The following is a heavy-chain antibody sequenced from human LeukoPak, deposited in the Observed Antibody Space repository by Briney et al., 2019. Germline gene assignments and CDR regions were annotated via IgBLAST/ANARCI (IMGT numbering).Heavy chain of an antibody. CDR3: ARETGAVTGYEYFLH. V-gene: IGHV1-2*02. CDR1: GYSFTGYY. CDR2: INPNSGGT. D-gene: IGHD2-15*01. J-gene: IGHJ1*01. Sequence: ASVKVSCKASGYSFTGYYIHWVRQAPGQGLEWMGWINPNSGGTKSAQKFQGRVTMTRDTSSNTAYMELSRLRSDDTAVYFCARETGAVTGYEYFLHWGQGTLVTVSS.